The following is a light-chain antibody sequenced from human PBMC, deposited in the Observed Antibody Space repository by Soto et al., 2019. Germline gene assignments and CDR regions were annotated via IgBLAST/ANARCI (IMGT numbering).Light chain of an antibody. CDR3: QQYKNFPLK. CDR1: QSVSIY. J-gene: IGKJ1*01. Sequence: IVNTQSPAALCVSKWARAPLSSRASQSVSIYLAWHQQNPGQAPRLLIYGASTRATGIPARFSGSGSGTEFTLNICSLHSEDFAVYHCQQYKNFPLKVGQGTTVDIK. CDR2: GAS. V-gene: IGKV3-15*01.